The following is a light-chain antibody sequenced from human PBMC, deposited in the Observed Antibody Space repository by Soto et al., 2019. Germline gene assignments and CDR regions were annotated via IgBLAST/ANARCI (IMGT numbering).Light chain of an antibody. CDR1: QGIRND. CDR3: PQDYNYPLT. CDR2: AAS. V-gene: IGKV1-6*01. J-gene: IGKJ4*01. Sequence: AIQMTQSPSSLSASVGDRVTITCRASQGIRNDLGWYQQKPGKAPKLLIYAASSLQSGVPSRFSGSGSGTDFTLTISSLQPEDYATYYCPQDYNYPLTFGGGTKVEIK.